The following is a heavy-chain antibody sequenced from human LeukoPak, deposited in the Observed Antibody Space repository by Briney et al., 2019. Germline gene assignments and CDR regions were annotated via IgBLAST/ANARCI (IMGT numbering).Heavy chain of an antibody. V-gene: IGHV5-51*01. D-gene: IGHD3-10*01. CDR2: IYPGDSDT. CDR1: GYSFTSYW. Sequence: GESLKISCKGSGYSFTSYWIGWVRQMPGKGLEWMGIIYPGDSDTRYSPSFQGQVTISAGKSISTAYLQWSSLKASDTAMYYCARRTTGWFGELLGGGYFDYWGQGTLVTVSS. CDR3: ARRTTGWFGELLGGGYFDY. J-gene: IGHJ4*02.